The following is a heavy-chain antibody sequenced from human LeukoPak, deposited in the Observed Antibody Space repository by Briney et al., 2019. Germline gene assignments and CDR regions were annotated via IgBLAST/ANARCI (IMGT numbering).Heavy chain of an antibody. CDR1: GGSISSYY. D-gene: IGHD6-19*01. J-gene: IGHJ4*02. V-gene: IGHV4-59*01. CDR3: ARGGSGWSDY. Sequence: SETLSLTCTVSGGSISSYYWSWIRQPPGKGLEWIGYIYYSGSTNYNPSLKSRVTISVDTSKNQFSLKLSSVTAADTAAYYCARGGSGWSDYWGQGTLVTVSS. CDR2: IYYSGST.